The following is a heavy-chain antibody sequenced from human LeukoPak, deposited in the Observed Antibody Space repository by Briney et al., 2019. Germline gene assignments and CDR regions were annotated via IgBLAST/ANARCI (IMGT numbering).Heavy chain of an antibody. D-gene: IGHD3-16*01. CDR1: GGSFSGYY. Sequence: PSETLSLTCGVYGGSFSGYYWTYIRQPPGKGPEWIGEINHSGSTTYNPSLKSRVTISVDTSKNEFSLRLNSVTAADTAVYYCATFRWGVGFEYWGQGTLVTVSS. CDR3: ATFRWGVGFEY. J-gene: IGHJ4*02. V-gene: IGHV4-34*01. CDR2: INHSGST.